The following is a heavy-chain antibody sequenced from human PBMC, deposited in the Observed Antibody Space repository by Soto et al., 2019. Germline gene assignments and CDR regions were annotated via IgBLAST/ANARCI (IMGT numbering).Heavy chain of an antibody. CDR3: ARAAPRYCSGGSCYSGTDY. CDR1: GGSCSGYY. V-gene: IGHV4-34*01. Sequence: SETLSLTCAVYGGSCSGYYWSWIRQPPGKGLEWIGEINHSGGTNYNPSLKSRVTISVDTSKNQFSLKLSSVTAADTAVYSCARAAPRYCSGGSCYSGTDYWGQGTLVTVSS. CDR2: INHSGGT. J-gene: IGHJ4*02. D-gene: IGHD2-15*01.